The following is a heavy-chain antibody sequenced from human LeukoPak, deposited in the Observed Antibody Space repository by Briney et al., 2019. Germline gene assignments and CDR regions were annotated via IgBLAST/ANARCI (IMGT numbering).Heavy chain of an antibody. CDR3: ASPHQDSSGYYYDL. Sequence: ASVKVSCKVSGYTLTELSMHWVRQAPGKGLEWMGGFDPEDGETIYAQKFQGRVTMTEDTSASTAYMELSSLRSEDTAVYYCASPHQDSSGYYYDLWGQGTLVTVSS. CDR2: FDPEDGET. D-gene: IGHD3-22*01. V-gene: IGHV1-24*01. CDR1: GYTLTELS. J-gene: IGHJ5*02.